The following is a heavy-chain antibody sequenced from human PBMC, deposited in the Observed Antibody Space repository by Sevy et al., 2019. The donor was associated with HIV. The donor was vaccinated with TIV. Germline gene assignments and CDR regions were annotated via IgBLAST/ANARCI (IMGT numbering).Heavy chain of an antibody. V-gene: IGHV1-69*06. CDR2: IIPIFGTA. D-gene: IGHD2-15*01. CDR3: ARGDLGHCSGGSCYHAFDI. CDR1: GGTFSSYA. Sequence: ASVKVSCKASGGTFSSYAISWVRQAPGQGLEWMGGIIPIFGTANYAQKFQGRVTITADKSTSTAYMELSSLRSEDTAVYYCARGDLGHCSGGSCYHAFDIWGQGTMVTVSS. J-gene: IGHJ3*02.